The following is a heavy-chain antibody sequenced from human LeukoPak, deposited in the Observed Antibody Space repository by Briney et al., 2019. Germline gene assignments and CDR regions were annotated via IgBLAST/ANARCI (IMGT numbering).Heavy chain of an antibody. CDR2: IYYSGTT. V-gene: IGHV4-39*07. CDR1: GGSISSSSYY. D-gene: IGHD1-26*01. CDR3: ARDYMGATPGDAFDI. J-gene: IGHJ3*02. Sequence: SETLSLTCTVPGGSISSSSYYWGWIRQPPGKGLEWIGSIYYSGTTYYNPSVKSRVTISVDTSKNQFSLKLSSVTAADTAVYYCARDYMGATPGDAFDIWGQGTMVTVSS.